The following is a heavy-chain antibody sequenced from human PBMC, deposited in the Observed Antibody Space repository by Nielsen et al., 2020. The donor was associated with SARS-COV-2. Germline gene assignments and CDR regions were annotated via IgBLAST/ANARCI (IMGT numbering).Heavy chain of an antibody. V-gene: IGHV3-13*01. CDR3: ARGVGVGLDY. D-gene: IGHD2-8*01. CDR2: IGTAGDT. J-gene: IGHJ4*02. CDR1: GFTFSSYD. Sequence: GESLKISCAASGFTFSSYDMHWVRQATGKGLEWVSAIGTAGDTYYPGSVKGRFTISRENAKNSLYLQMNSLRAGDTAVYYCARGVGVGLDYWGQGTLVTVSS.